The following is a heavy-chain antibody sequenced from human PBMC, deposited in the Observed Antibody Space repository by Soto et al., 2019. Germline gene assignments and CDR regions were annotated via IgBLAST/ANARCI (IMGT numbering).Heavy chain of an antibody. J-gene: IGHJ4*02. V-gene: IGHV1-8*01. D-gene: IGHD3-10*01. CDR2: MNPNSGNT. Sequence: ASVKVSCKASGYTFTSYDINWVRQATGQGLEWMGWMNPNSGNTGYAQKFQGRVTMTRNTSISTAYMELSSLRSEDTAVYYCARGVLLWLGELFRYFDYWGQGTLVTVSS. CDR3: ARGVLLWLGELFRYFDY. CDR1: GYTFTSYD.